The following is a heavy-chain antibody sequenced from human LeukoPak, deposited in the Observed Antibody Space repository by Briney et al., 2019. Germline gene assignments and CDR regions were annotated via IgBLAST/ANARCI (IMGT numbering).Heavy chain of an antibody. CDR2: IYHSGST. CDR3: ARAYAGTTVTSLVWFDP. D-gene: IGHD4-17*01. V-gene: IGHV4-30-2*01. CDR1: GGSISSGGYS. J-gene: IGHJ5*02. Sequence: PSETLSLTCAVSGGSISSGGYSWSWIRQPPGKGLEWIGYIYHSGSTYYNPSLKSRVTISVDRSKNQFSLKLSSVTAADTAVYCCARAYAGTTVTSLVWFDPWGQGTLVTVSS.